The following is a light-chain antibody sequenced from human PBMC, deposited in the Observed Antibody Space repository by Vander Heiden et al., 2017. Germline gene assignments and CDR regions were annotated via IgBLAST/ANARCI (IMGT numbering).Light chain of an antibody. Sequence: SYELTQPPSVSVSPGQTARTTCPGDALPEHYAYWYQQKPGQAPVLIIYKDTERPSGIPERFSGSSSGTTATLTISGVQTEDEADYYCQSEDSSDTYGIFGGGTKLTVL. V-gene: IGLV3-25*03. CDR2: KDT. CDR3: QSEDSSDTYGI. CDR1: ALPEHY. J-gene: IGLJ2*01.